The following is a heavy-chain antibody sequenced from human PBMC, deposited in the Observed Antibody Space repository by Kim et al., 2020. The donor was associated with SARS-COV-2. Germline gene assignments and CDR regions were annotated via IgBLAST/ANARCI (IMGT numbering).Heavy chain of an antibody. D-gene: IGHD6-13*01. CDR3: AKGGERGSSWRSYYYGMDV. CDR1: GFTFSSYA. V-gene: IGHV3-23*01. CDR2: ISGSGGST. Sequence: GGSLRLSCAASGFTFSSYAMSWVRQAPGKGLEWVSAISGSGGSTYYADSVKGRFTISRDNSKNTLYLQMNSLRAEDTAVYYCAKGGERGSSWRSYYYGMDVWGQGTTVTVSS. J-gene: IGHJ6*02.